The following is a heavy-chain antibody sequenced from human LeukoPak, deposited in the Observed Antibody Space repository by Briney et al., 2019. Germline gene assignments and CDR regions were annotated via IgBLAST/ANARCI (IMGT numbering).Heavy chain of an antibody. CDR3: AKDVVVVPAAISYFDY. V-gene: IGHV3-9*01. J-gene: IGHJ4*02. CDR1: GFTFDDYA. CDR2: ISWNSGSI. D-gene: IGHD2-2*02. Sequence: GGSLRLSCAASGFTFDDYAMHWVRQAPGKGLEWVSCISWNSGSIGYADSVKGRFTISRDNAKNSLYLQMNSLRAEDTALYYCAKDVVVVPAAISYFDYWGQGTLVTVSS.